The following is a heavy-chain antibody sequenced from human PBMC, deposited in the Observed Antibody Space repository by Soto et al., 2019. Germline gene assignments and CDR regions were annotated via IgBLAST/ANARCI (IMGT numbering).Heavy chain of an antibody. Sequence: SETLSLTCTVSGGSISSGGYYWSWIRQHPGKGLEWIGYIYYSGSTYYNPSLKSRVTISVDTSKNQFSLKLSSVTAADTAVYYCARSRAVAAAGVGPGIKQYYYYGMDVWGQGTTVTGSS. CDR1: GGSISSGGYY. J-gene: IGHJ6*02. D-gene: IGHD6-13*01. CDR2: IYYSGST. CDR3: ARSRAVAAAGVGPGIKQYYYYGMDV. V-gene: IGHV4-31*02.